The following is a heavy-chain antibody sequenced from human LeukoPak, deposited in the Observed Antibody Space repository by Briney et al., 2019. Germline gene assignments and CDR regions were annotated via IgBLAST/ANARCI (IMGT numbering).Heavy chain of an antibody. CDR3: ARRQGTTLSFDY. CDR2: INAYNGNT. J-gene: IGHJ4*02. CDR1: GYTFTSYG. Sequence: ASVKVSCKASGYTFTSYGFSWVRQAPGQGLEWMAWINAYNGNTNYAQKLQGRVTMTTDTSTSTVYMELRSLRFDDTAVYYCARRQGTTLSFDYWGQGTLVTVSS. V-gene: IGHV1-18*01. D-gene: IGHD1-1*01.